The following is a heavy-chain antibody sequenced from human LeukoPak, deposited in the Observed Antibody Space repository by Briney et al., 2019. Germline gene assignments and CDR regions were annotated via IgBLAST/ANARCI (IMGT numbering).Heavy chain of an antibody. J-gene: IGHJ4*02. Sequence: PSETLSLTCIVSGGSISNSSYYWGWIRQPPGKGLGWIGSIYYSGSAYYNPSLKSRVTISVDTSKNQFSLKLTSVTAADTAVYYCARHLVVTPNYWGQGTLVTVSS. CDR3: ARHLVVTPNY. D-gene: IGHD4-23*01. CDR1: GGSISNSSYY. CDR2: IYYSGSA. V-gene: IGHV4-39*01.